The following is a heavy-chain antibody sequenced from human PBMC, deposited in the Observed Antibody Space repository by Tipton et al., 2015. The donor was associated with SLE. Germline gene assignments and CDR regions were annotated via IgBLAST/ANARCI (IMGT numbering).Heavy chain of an antibody. CDR3: ARDISGWSAGAFDI. J-gene: IGHJ3*02. Sequence: TLSLTCAVSGGSISGGGYSWSWIRQPPGKGLEWIGYIYHSGSTNYNPSLKSRVTISVDTSKNQFSLKLSSVTAADTAVYYCARDISGWSAGAFDIWGQGTMVTVSS. CDR1: GGSISGGGYS. CDR2: IYHSGST. V-gene: IGHV4-30-2*01. D-gene: IGHD6-19*01.